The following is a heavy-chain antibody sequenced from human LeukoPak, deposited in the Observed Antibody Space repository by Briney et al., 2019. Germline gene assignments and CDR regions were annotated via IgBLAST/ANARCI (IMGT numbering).Heavy chain of an antibody. V-gene: IGHV3-23*01. CDR2: ISGSGGST. CDR3: AKDLTSRRPAVSRWRSY. J-gene: IGHJ4*02. D-gene: IGHD2-2*01. CDR1: GFTFSSYA. Sequence: GGSLRLSCAASGFTFSSYAMHWVRQAPGKGLEWVSAISGSGGSTYYADSVKSRFTISRDNSKNTLYLQMNSLRAEDTAVYYCAKDLTSRRPAVSRWRSYWGQGTLVTVSS.